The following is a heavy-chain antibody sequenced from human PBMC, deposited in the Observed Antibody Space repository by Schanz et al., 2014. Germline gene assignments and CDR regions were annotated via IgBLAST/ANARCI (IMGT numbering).Heavy chain of an antibody. D-gene: IGHD5-12*01. J-gene: IGHJ6*03. CDR1: GFAFNNYG. V-gene: IGHV3-33*01. Sequence: QVQLAESGGGVVQPGRFLRLSCAASGFAFNNYGMHWVRQAPGKGLEWVAIIWYDGNNKKYADSVKGRFTISRDNFKNTLFLQMNSLRAEDAAAYYCARGGSSGYDFSIYYMDVWGKGTTVTVSS. CDR3: ARGGSSGYDFSIYYMDV. CDR2: IWYDGNNK.